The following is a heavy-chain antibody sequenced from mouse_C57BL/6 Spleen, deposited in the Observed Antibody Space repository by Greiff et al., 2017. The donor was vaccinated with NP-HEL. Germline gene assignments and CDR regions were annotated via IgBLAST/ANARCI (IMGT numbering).Heavy chain of an antibody. CDR1: GYTFTSYW. V-gene: IGHV1-69*01. D-gene: IGHD1-1*01. CDR2: IDPSDSYT. CDR3: ARQTTEDAMDY. J-gene: IGHJ4*01. Sequence: VQLQQPGAELVMPGASVKLSCKASGYTFTSYWMHWVKQRPGQGLEWIGEIDPSDSYTNYNQKFKGKSTLTVDKSSSTAYMQLSSLTSEDSAVYYCARQTTEDAMDYWGQGTSVTVSS.